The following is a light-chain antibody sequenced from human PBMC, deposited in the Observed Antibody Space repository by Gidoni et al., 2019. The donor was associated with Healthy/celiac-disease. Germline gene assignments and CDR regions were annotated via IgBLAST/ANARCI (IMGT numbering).Light chain of an antibody. Sequence: DIVMTQSPDSLTVSLGERATINCKSSQSVLYSSNNKNYLAWYQQKPGQPPKLLIYWSSTRESVVADRFSGSGSGTDFTLTISSLKAEDVVVYYCQQYYSTPLAFGQGTKVEIK. CDR3: QQYYSTPLA. CDR1: QSVLYSSNNKNY. CDR2: WSS. V-gene: IGKV4-1*01. J-gene: IGKJ1*01.